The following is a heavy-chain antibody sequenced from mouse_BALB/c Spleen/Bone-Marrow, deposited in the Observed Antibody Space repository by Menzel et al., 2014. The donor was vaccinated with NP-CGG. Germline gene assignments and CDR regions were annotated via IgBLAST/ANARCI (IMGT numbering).Heavy chain of an antibody. Sequence: EVKVVESGGGLVKPGGSLKLSCAASGFTFSDYYMYWVRQTPEKRLEWVATISDGGSYTYYPDSVKGRFTISRDNAKNNRYLQMSSLKSEDTAMYYCARFYYYGSSYFDVWGAGTTVTVSS. CDR3: ARFYYYGSSYFDV. CDR2: ISDGGSYT. J-gene: IGHJ1*01. V-gene: IGHV5-4*02. D-gene: IGHD1-1*01. CDR1: GFTFSDYY.